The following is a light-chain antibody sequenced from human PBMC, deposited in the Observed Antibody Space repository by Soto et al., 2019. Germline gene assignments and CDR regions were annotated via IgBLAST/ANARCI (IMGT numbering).Light chain of an antibody. CDR3: LQDFNYPLT. CDR1: QGIRHD. J-gene: IGKJ4*01. Sequence: AIQMTRSPSSLSASVGDRVTITCRASQGIRHDLGWFQQKPGKAPKLLIYAASNLQSGVPSRFSGSGSGTDFTLTISSLQPEDFATYYCLQDFNYPLTFGGGTKVDIK. V-gene: IGKV1-6*01. CDR2: AAS.